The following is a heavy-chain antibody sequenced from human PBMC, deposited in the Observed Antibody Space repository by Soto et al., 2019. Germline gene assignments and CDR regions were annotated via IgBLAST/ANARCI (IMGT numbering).Heavy chain of an antibody. CDR1: GFTFSSYG. D-gene: IGHD1-1*01. CDR3: AKDELERGDFDF. Sequence: QVQLVESGGGVVQPGRSLRLSCAASGFTFSSYGMHWVRQAPGKGLEWVAVISYDGSKKYYADSVKGRFTISKDNSNNIFYMQMNSLMAEDSAVNYCAKDELERGDFDFWGQGTLVTVSS. CDR2: ISYDGSKK. J-gene: IGHJ4*02. V-gene: IGHV3-30*18.